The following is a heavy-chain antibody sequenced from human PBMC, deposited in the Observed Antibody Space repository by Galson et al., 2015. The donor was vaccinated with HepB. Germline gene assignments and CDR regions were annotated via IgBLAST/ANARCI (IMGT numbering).Heavy chain of an antibody. CDR2: INPSGGST. V-gene: IGHV1-46*04. J-gene: IGHJ6*02. CDR1: GYTFTSYY. D-gene: IGHD3-9*01. CDR3: ARDRVSCYDILTGLCTYYGMDV. Sequence: SVKVSCKASGYTFTSYYMHWVRQAPRQGLEWMGIINPSGGSTSYAQKLQGRVTMTRDTSTSTVYMELSSLRSEDTAVYYCARDRVSCYDILTGLCTYYGMDVWGQGTTVTVSS.